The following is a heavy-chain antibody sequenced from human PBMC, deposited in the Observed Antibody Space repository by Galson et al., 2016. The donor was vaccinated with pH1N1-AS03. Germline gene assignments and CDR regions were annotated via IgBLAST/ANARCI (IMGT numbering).Heavy chain of an antibody. CDR3: ARLPRDNYHSSGCYSH. Sequence: ETLSLTCSVSGGSIISNNYYWGWIRQPPGKGLEWIGSMHHSGAAHYNPPLKSRVSISVDTSKNQFSLKLSSVTAGDTALYYCARLPRDNYHSSGCYSHWGQGTPVTVSS. V-gene: IGHV4-39*01. D-gene: IGHD3-22*01. J-gene: IGHJ4*02. CDR2: MHHSGAA. CDR1: GGSIISNNYY.